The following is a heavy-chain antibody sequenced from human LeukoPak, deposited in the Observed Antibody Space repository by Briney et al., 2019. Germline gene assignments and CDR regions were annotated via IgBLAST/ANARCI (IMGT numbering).Heavy chain of an antibody. CDR3: ARLEMTSGMDV. V-gene: IGHV4-4*09. CDR1: GGSIGSYY. CDR2: IYASGST. J-gene: IGHJ6*02. Sequence: PSETLSLTCTVSGGSIGSYYWSWIRQPPGKGLEWIGYIYASGSTNYNPSLKSRVTISVDTSKNQFSLKVSSVTAADTAVYYCARLEMTSGMDVWGQGTTVTVSS. D-gene: IGHD4-11*01.